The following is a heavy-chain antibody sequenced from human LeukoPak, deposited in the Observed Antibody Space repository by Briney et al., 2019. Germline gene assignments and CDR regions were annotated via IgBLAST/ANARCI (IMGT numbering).Heavy chain of an antibody. Sequence: GRSLRLSCAASGFTFSSYAMHWVRQAPGKGLEWVAVMSYDGSNKYYADSVKGRFTISRDNSKNTLYLQMNSLRAEDTAVYYCARDIGDYSNYVPMVWGQGTLVTVSS. CDR3: ARDIGDYSNYVPMV. V-gene: IGHV3-30-3*01. CDR1: GFTFSSYA. J-gene: IGHJ4*02. CDR2: MSYDGSNK. D-gene: IGHD4-11*01.